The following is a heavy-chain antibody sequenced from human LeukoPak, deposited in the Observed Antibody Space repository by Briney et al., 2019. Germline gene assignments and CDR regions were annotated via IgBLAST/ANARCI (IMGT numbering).Heavy chain of an antibody. J-gene: IGHJ5*02. D-gene: IGHD3-3*01. CDR3: ARASYDFWSGDLNWFDP. Sequence: ASVKVSCKASGYTFTSYGISWVRQAPGQGLEWMGWISDYNGNTNYAQKLQGRVTMTTDTSTSTAYMELRSLRSDDTAVYYCARASYDFWSGDLNWFDPWGQGTLVTVSS. V-gene: IGHV1-18*01. CDR2: ISDYNGNT. CDR1: GYTFTSYG.